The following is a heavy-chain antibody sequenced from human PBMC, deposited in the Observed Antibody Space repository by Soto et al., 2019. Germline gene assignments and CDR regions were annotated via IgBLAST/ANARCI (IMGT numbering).Heavy chain of an antibody. CDR3: ARDRGDGYSGAFDI. D-gene: IGHD2-15*01. Sequence: PGGSLRLSCASSGFTFSSYSMNWVRQAPGKGLEWVSSISSSSSYIYYADSVKGRFTISRDNAKNSLYLQMNSLRAEDTAVYYCARDRGDGYSGAFDIWGQGTMVTVSS. V-gene: IGHV3-21*01. J-gene: IGHJ3*02. CDR1: GFTFSSYS. CDR2: ISSSSSYI.